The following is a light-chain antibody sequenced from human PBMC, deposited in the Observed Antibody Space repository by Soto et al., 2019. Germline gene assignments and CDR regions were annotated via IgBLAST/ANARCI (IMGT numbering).Light chain of an antibody. CDR3: QQSYSTPLT. Sequence: DIQMTQSPSSLSASVGDRVTITCRASQIISSLLNWYQQKAGKAPKLLIYGASRLKSGVPSRFSGSVSGTDFTLTISSLQPEDFATYYGQQSYSTPLTFGGGTKVEIK. CDR2: GAS. V-gene: IGKV1-39*01. J-gene: IGKJ4*01. CDR1: QIISSL.